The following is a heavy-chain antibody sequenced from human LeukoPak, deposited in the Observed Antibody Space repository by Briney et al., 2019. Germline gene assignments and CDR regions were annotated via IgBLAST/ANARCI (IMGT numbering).Heavy chain of an antibody. V-gene: IGHV1-69*13. CDR3: ACSTHYYYGMDV. Sequence: SVKVSCKASGGTFSSYAISWVRQAPGQGLEWMGGIIPIFGTANYAQKFQGRVTITADESTSTAYMELSSLRSEDTAVYYCACSTHYYYGMDVWGQGTTVTVSS. J-gene: IGHJ6*02. CDR2: IIPIFGTA. D-gene: IGHD2-2*01. CDR1: GGTFSSYA.